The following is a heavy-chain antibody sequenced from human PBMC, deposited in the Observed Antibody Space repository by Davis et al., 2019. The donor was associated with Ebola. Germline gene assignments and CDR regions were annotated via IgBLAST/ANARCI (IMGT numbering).Heavy chain of an antibody. Sequence: SETLSPPCTVPGGSISSYYWSWIRQPPGKGLEWIGYIYYSGSTNYNPSLKSRVTISVDTSKNQFSLKLSSVTAADTAVYYCAAMGPWEGMDVWGQGTTVTVSS. CDR3: AAMGPWEGMDV. J-gene: IGHJ6*02. D-gene: IGHD5-18*01. V-gene: IGHV4-59*01. CDR2: IYYSGST. CDR1: GGSISSYY.